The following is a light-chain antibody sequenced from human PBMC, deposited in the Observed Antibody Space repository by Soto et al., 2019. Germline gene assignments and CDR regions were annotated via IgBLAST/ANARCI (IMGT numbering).Light chain of an antibody. CDR1: QDIRND. V-gene: IGKV1-6*01. CDR3: LQDYNYPWT. CDR2: AAS. J-gene: IGKJ1*01. Sequence: AIQMTQSPSSLSASVGDRVTITCRASQDIRNDLGWYQEKVGQAPKLLIYAASKLQSGVPSRFSGCGSGTDFTLTISSLQTEDFATYYCLQDYNYPWTFGQGTKVEI.